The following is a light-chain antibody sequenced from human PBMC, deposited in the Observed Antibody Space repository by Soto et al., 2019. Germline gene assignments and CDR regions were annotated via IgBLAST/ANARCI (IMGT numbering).Light chain of an antibody. CDR3: QTYDSSLSGLFV. J-gene: IGLJ1*01. CDR2: GNG. Sequence: QSVLTQPPLVSGAPGQRVTISCTGSSSNIGAGYDVHWYQQLPGTAPKLLIFGNGNRPSGVPDRFSGSKSDTSASLAITGLQAEDEADYYCQTYDSSLSGLFVFGTGTKVTVL. V-gene: IGLV1-40*01. CDR1: SSNIGAGYD.